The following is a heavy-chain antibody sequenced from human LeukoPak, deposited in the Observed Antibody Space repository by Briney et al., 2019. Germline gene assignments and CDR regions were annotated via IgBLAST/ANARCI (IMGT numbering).Heavy chain of an antibody. CDR3: ARDCCSGWYGDDY. D-gene: IGHD6-19*01. CDR2: INSDGSWT. J-gene: IGHJ4*02. V-gene: IGHV3-74*01. Sequence: GGSLRLSCAASGNYWMHWVRQAPGKGLVWVSHINSDGSWTSYADSVKGRFTISKDNAKNTVYLQMNSLRAEDTAVYYCARDCCSGWYGDDYWGQGTLVTVSS. CDR1: GNYW.